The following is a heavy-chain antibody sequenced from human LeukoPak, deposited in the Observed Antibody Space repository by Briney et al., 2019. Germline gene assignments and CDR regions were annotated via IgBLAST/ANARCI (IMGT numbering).Heavy chain of an antibody. CDR1: GFTFSNYA. Sequence: GGSLRLSCAASGFTFSNYALSWVRQAPGKGLEWVSGISASGVNTYYADSVKGRFTISRDNAKNSLYLQMNSLRAEDTAVYYCARGTRNYDILTGYYFFDYWGQGTLVTVSS. V-gene: IGHV3-23*01. CDR2: ISASGVNT. J-gene: IGHJ4*02. D-gene: IGHD3-9*01. CDR3: ARGTRNYDILTGYYFFDY.